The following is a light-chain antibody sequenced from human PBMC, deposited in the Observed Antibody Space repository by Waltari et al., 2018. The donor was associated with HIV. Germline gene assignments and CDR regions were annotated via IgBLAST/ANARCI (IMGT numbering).Light chain of an antibody. Sequence: QSVLTQPPSVSAAPGQKVTIPCSGSYDSFSWYQHVPGAAPKLLIYDNNKRPSGIPDRFSGSKSGTSATLGITGLQTGDEADYYCGTWDPRLSAGVFGGGTKLTVL. J-gene: IGLJ3*02. V-gene: IGLV1-51*01. CDR3: GTWDPRLSAGV. CDR1: YDS. CDR2: DNN.